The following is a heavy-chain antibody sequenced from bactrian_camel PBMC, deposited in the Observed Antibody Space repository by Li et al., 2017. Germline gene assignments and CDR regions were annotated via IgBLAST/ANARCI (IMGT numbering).Heavy chain of an antibody. V-gene: IGHV3S53*01. CDR1: GSTWSNNV. CDR3: AADRETYGAPPQEGNMTTST. J-gene: IGHJ4*01. CDR2: HYINGGP. Sequence: QLVESGGGSVQAGGSLRLSCTASGSTWSNNVMGWFRQTPGKEREGVALHYINGGPYYADSVKDRFTISLNADEMSVFLQMDTLKPEDTGTYFCAADRETYGAPPQEGNMTTSTGARGPRSPSP. D-gene: IGHD6*01.